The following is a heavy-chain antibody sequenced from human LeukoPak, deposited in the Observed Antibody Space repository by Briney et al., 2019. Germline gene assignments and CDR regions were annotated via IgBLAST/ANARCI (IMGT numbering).Heavy chain of an antibody. D-gene: IGHD6-13*01. CDR2: ISGSGSNI. Sequence: GGSLRLSCAASGFTFSTYEMNWVRQAPGKGLEWVSYISGSGSNIYYADSVKGRFTISRDNAKNSLYLQMNSLRAEDTAVYYCARVHSSRPWWGQGTTVTVSS. J-gene: IGHJ6*02. CDR3: ARVHSSRPW. CDR1: GFTFSTYE. V-gene: IGHV3-48*03.